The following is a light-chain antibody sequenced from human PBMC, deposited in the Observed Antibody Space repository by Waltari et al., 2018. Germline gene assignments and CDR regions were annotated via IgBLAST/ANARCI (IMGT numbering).Light chain of an antibody. J-gene: IGKJ4*01. CDR2: GAS. V-gene: IGKV3-15*01. Sequence: EIVMTQSPATLSVSPGERATLSCRASQSVSSNLAWYQQKPGQAPRLRIYGASTRATGLPARFSGSLSGTEFTLTISSLQSEDFAVYYCQQYNDWPLTFGGGTKVEIK. CDR1: QSVSSN. CDR3: QQYNDWPLT.